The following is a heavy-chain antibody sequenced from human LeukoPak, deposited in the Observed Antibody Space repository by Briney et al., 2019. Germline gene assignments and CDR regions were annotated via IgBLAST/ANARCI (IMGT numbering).Heavy chain of an antibody. D-gene: IGHD6-25*01. V-gene: IGHV3-11*01. CDR3: ARESRGSERFDY. CDR1: GFTFSDYY. CDR2: ISSSGSTI. J-gene: IGHJ4*02. Sequence: GGSLRLSCAASGFTFSDYYMSWIRQAPGKGLEWISYISSSGSTIYYADSVKGRFTISRDNAKNSLYLQMNSLGAEDTAMYYCARESRGSERFDYWGQGTLVTVSS.